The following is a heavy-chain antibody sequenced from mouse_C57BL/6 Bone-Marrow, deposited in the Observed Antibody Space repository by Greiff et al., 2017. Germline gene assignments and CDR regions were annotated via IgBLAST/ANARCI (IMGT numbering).Heavy chain of an antibody. CDR3: GRRGLLRGWFAY. D-gene: IGHD2-3*01. J-gene: IGHJ3*01. V-gene: IGHV1-55*01. CDR1: GYTFTSYW. CDR2: IYPGSGST. Sequence: VQLQQPGTELVKPGASVKMSCKASGYTFTSYWITWVKQRPGQGLEWIGDIYPGSGSTNYNEKFKSKATLTVDTSSSTAYMQLSSLPSEDSAVFYCGRRGLLRGWFAYWGQGTLVTVSA.